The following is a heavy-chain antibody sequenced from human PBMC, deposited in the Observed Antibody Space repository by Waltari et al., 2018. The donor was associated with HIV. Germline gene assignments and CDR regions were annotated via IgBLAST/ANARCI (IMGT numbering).Heavy chain of an antibody. CDR1: GTTFSNVR. V-gene: IGHV3-15*01. J-gene: IGHJ4*02. CDR3: TTWQGGSY. D-gene: IGHD3-10*01. Sequence: EVQVVESGGGLVKPGGSLRLSCTVAGTTFSNVRMIRVRQAPGKGLEWIGRIKSKAEGGTIDYGTPVKGRFTISRDDSKDTVYLQMNNLETEDTALYYCTTWQGGSYWGRGTLVTVSS. CDR2: IKSKAEGGTI.